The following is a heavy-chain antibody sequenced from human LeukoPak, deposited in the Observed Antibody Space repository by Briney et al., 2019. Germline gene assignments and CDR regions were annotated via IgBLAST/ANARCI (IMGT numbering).Heavy chain of an antibody. CDR3: AREGADNWNPIDY. J-gene: IGHJ4*02. CDR2: INPNSGGT. D-gene: IGHD1-20*01. CDR1: GYTFTGYY. V-gene: IGHV1-2*06. Sequence: ASVKVSCKASGYTFTGYYIHWVRQAPGQGLEWMGRINPNSGGTNYARKFQGRVTMTRDTSISTAYMELSRLRSDDTAVYYCAREGADNWNPIDYWGQGTLVTVSS.